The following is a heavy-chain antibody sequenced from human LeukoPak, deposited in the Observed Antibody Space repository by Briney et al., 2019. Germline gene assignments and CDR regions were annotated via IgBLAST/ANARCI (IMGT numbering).Heavy chain of an antibody. V-gene: IGHV4-59*08. CDR1: GGSINDYY. D-gene: IGHD3-3*01. Sequence: SETLSLTCTVSGGSINDYYWNWIRQPPGKRLEWIGHIHYSGITNYNPSLNSRVTISVDTSKGQFSLKLSSVTAADTAVYYCARRVTMSAPTAPDSWLHPWGQGTLVTVSS. CDR2: IHYSGIT. J-gene: IGHJ5*02. CDR3: ARRVTMSAPTAPDSWLHP.